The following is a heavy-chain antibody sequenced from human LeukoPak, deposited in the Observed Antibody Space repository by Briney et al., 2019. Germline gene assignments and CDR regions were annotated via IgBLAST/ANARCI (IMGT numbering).Heavy chain of an antibody. J-gene: IGHJ4*02. V-gene: IGHV4-30-4*01. CDR3: AGSSAYYYVY. CDR1: GGSISSGCYC. Sequence: SQSLSLTCTVAGGSISSGCYCWGWIRQSPGQGLDWIAYIYFSGATYYNPSVKSRFTISLYTSKYQFWLKLIYLTATHMDTYYCAGSSAYYYVYWGQRTLVTVSS. CDR2: IYFSGAT. D-gene: IGHD3-22*01.